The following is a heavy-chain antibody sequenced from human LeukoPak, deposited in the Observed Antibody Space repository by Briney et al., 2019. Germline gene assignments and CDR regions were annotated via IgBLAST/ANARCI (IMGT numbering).Heavy chain of an antibody. CDR3: ARENWNDFDY. CDR1: GYTFTGYY. V-gene: IGHV1-2*02. Sequence: ASVKVSCKASGYTFTGYYIHWVRQAPGQGLEWMGWINPNSGGTNNAQKFRGRVTMTRDTSISTVYMELSRLRSDDTAVYYCARENWNDFDYWGQGTLVTVSS. D-gene: IGHD1-1*01. J-gene: IGHJ4*02. CDR2: INPNSGGT.